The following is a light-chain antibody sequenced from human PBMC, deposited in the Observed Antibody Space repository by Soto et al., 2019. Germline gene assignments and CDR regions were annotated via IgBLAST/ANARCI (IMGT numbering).Light chain of an antibody. CDR1: QGISSY. Sequence: IQMTQSPSYVSASVGDRVTITCRASQGISSYLACYQQKPGKAPELLIYAASTLQSGVPSWFSGSGSGTDFTLTISCLQSEDFATYYCQQYYSFPLTFGGGTKVDI. CDR3: QQYYSFPLT. J-gene: IGKJ4*01. CDR2: AAS. V-gene: IGKV1-8*01.